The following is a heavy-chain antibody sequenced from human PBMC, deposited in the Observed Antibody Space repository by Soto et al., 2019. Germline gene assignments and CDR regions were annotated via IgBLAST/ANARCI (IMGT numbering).Heavy chain of an antibody. J-gene: IGHJ6*02. Sequence: GGSLRLSCAASGFTFSSYWMHWVRQAPGKGLVWVSRINSDGSSTSYADSVKGRFTISRDNAKNTLYLQMNSLRAEDTAVYYCARGLMPWLDYYYYGMDVWGQGTTVTVSS. CDR2: INSDGSST. D-gene: IGHD6-19*01. CDR1: GFTFSSYW. CDR3: ARGLMPWLDYYYYGMDV. V-gene: IGHV3-74*01.